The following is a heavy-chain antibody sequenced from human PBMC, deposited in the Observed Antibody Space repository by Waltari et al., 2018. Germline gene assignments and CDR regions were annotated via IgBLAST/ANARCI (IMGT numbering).Heavy chain of an antibody. Sequence: QVQLQESGPGLVKPSQTLSLTCTVSGGSISSGSYYWSWIRQPAGKGLEWIGRIYTSGSTNDNPSLKGRVTISVDTSKNQFSLKLSSVTAADTAVYYCARERKYDFWSGSSYGMDVWGQGTTVTVSS. CDR3: ARERKYDFWSGSSYGMDV. CDR2: IYTSGST. J-gene: IGHJ6*02. CDR1: GGSISSGSYY. D-gene: IGHD3-3*01. V-gene: IGHV4-61*02.